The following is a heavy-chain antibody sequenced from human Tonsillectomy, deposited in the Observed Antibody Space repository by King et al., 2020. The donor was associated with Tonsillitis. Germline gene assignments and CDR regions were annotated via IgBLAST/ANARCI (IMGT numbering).Heavy chain of an antibody. CDR1: GGSISSGGYS. CDR2: IFHSGST. J-gene: IGHJ4*02. D-gene: IGHD3-22*01. CDR3: ARRVAYNYASSGYWTSYSDY. Sequence: LQLQESGSGLVKPSQTLSLTCAVSGGSISSGGYSWSWIRQPPGKGLEWIGYIFHSGSTHYNPSLKSRVTISEDKSRNQLSLNLNSVTAADTAVYYCARRVAYNYASSGYWTSYSDYWGQGILVTVSS. V-gene: IGHV4-30-2*01.